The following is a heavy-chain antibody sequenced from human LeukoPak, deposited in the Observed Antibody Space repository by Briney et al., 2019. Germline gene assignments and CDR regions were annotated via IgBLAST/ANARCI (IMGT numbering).Heavy chain of an antibody. D-gene: IGHD2-15*01. CDR1: GDSISSYY. CDR2: IYYSGST. Sequence: SETLSLTCTVSGDSISSYYWSWIRQPPGKGLEWIGYIYYSGSTNYNPSLKSRVTIPEDTSKNQFSLKLSSVTATDTAVYYCARGYCSGDSCYPTGNWFDPWGQGTLVTVSS. V-gene: IGHV4-59*01. CDR3: ARGYCSGDSCYPTGNWFDP. J-gene: IGHJ5*02.